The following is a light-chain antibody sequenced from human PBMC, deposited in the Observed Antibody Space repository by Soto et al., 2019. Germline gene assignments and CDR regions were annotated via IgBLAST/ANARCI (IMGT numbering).Light chain of an antibody. Sequence: QSVLTQPASVSGSPGQSITISCTGTSSDIGGSNYVSWYQQHPGKAPKLMIYEVSNRPSGVSNRFSGSKSGNTASLTISGLHAEDEADYYCSSSTSSTTLVFGGGTKVTVL. CDR1: SSDIGGSNY. J-gene: IGLJ2*01. CDR3: SSSTSSTTLV. CDR2: EVS. V-gene: IGLV2-14*01.